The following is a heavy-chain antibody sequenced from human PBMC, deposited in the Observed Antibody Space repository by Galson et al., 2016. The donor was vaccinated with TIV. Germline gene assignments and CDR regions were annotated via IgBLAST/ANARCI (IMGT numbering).Heavy chain of an antibody. Sequence: SVKVSCKASGYTFTRYYMHWMRQAPGQGPEWMGVINPSDGGTIYAQRFQGRVTMTRDTSTSTVYMELISLRSEDTAIYYCASYGSGRQASFDYWGQGTLVTVSS. D-gene: IGHD3-10*01. J-gene: IGHJ4*02. CDR1: GYTFTRYY. V-gene: IGHV1-46*03. CDR2: INPSDGGT. CDR3: ASYGSGRQASFDY.